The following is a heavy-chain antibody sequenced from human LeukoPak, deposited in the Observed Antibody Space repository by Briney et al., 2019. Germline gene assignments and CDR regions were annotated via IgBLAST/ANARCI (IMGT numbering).Heavy chain of an antibody. CDR3: ARLGRSLYMGYVGY. CDR1: GGSFSGYY. Sequence: SETLSLTCAVYGGSFSGYYWSWIRQPPGKGLEWIGEINHSGSTSYNPSLKSRVTISVDTSKNQFSLKLSSVTAAATAVYYWARLGRSLYMGYVGYWGQGNLVTLSS. V-gene: IGHV4-34*01. J-gene: IGHJ4*02. D-gene: IGHD1-26*01. CDR2: INHSGST.